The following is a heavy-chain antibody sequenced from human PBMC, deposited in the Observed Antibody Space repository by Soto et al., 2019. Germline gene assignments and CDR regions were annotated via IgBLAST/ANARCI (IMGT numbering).Heavy chain of an antibody. V-gene: IGHV3-7*01. Sequence: EVQLVESGGGLVQPAGSLRLSCAASGFTFSSYWMSWVRQAPGKGLEWVANIKQDGSEKYYVDSVKGRFTISRDNAKNSLYLQMNSLRAEDTAVYYCARDREYFDWFQPNYYYYYMDVWGKGTTVTVSS. CDR3: ARDREYFDWFQPNYYYYYMDV. J-gene: IGHJ6*03. CDR1: GFTFSSYW. CDR2: IKQDGSEK. D-gene: IGHD3-9*01.